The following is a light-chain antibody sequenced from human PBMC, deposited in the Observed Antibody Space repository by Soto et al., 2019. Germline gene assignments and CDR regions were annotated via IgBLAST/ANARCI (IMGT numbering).Light chain of an antibody. CDR3: QQYNDWWT. V-gene: IGKV3-15*01. J-gene: IGKJ1*01. CDR2: GAS. CDR1: QSVSSN. Sequence: EIVMTQSPATLYVSLGERATLPCRASQSVSSNLAWYQQKPGQAPRLLIYGASTRASGIPARFSGSGSGIEFTLTISSLQSEDFAVYYCQQYNDWWTFGQGTKVEIK.